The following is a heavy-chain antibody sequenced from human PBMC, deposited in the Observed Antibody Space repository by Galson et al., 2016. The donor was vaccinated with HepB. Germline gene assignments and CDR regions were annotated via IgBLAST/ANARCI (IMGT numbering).Heavy chain of an antibody. Sequence: SLRLSCAASGFTFSGSPIHWVRQASGKGLEWVGRIRSSANNYATAYAPSVEGRFTVSRDDSKNTASLEMNGLKTEDTDVYYCLRGNTDSYYYMDVWGKGTTVTVSS. CDR3: LRGNTDSYYYMDV. D-gene: IGHD3-10*01. CDR2: IRSSANNYAT. V-gene: IGHV3-73*01. J-gene: IGHJ6*03. CDR1: GFTFSGSP.